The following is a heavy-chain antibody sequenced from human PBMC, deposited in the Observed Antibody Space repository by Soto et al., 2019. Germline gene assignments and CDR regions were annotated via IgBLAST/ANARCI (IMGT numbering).Heavy chain of an antibody. CDR3: AKDVSPDCYWDFDY. J-gene: IGHJ4*02. D-gene: IGHD2-21*01. CDR1: GFTFRTYT. Sequence: EVQLLESGGGLVQPGGSLRLSCAASGFTFRTYTMNWVRQAPGKGLEWVSAIIGGDGDTFYADSVKGRFTISRDNSKDTMYLQMNSLRAEDTAVYYCAKDVSPDCYWDFDYWGQGTLVTIS. CDR2: IIGGDGDT. V-gene: IGHV3-23*01.